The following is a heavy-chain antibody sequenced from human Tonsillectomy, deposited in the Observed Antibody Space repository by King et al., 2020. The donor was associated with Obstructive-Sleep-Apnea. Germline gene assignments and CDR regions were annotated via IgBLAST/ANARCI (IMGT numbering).Heavy chain of an antibody. CDR2: ISYDGSNT. D-gene: IGHD6-19*01. J-gene: IGHJ3*02. CDR3: ARADGGWTDAFDI. Sequence: QLVQSGGGVVQPGRSLRLSCAASGFTLRSYAMHWVRQAPGKGLEWVAVISYDGSNTYYADSVKGRVTISRDNSKNTPYLQMNSLRAEDTAVYYCARADGGWTDAFDIWGQGTMVTVSS. CDR1: GFTLRSYA. V-gene: IGHV3-30*04.